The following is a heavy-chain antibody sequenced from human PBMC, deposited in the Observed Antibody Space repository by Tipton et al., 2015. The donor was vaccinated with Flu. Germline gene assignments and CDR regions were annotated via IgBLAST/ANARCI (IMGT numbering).Heavy chain of an antibody. V-gene: IGHV4-61*05. J-gene: IGHJ6*03. Sequence: TLSLTCTVSGGSISSSSYYWGWIRQPPGKGLEWIGYIYYSGSTNYNPSLKSRVTISVDTSKNQFSLKLSSVTAADTAVYYCARSDFWSGYPVAYYMDVWGKGTTVTVSS. CDR3: ARSDFWSGYPVAYYMDV. CDR1: GGSISSSSYY. D-gene: IGHD3-3*01. CDR2: IYYSGST.